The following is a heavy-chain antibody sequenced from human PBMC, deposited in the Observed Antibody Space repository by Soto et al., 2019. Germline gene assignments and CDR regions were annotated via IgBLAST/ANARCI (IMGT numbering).Heavy chain of an antibody. CDR1: GGTFSSYA. J-gene: IGHJ4*02. D-gene: IGHD4-17*01. V-gene: IGHV1-69*12. Sequence: QVQLVQSGAEVKKPGSSVKVSCKTSGGTFSSYAISWVRQAPGQGLEWMGGIIPIFGTANYAQKFQGRVTITADEYRSTAYMEVSILRSEDTAVYYCAREDPYGDYIGYFDYWGQGTLVTVSS. CDR3: AREDPYGDYIGYFDY. CDR2: IIPIFGTA.